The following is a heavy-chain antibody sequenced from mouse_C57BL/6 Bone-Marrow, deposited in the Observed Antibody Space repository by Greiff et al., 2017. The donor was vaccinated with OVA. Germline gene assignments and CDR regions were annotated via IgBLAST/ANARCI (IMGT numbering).Heavy chain of an antibody. D-gene: IGHD2-4*01. CDR3: VRDYDYRFAY. CDR1: GFSFNTYA. Sequence: DVHLVESGAGLVQPKASLKLSCAASGFSFNTYAMHWVRQAPGQGLEWVGRIRSKSNNYATYHADSVKDRFTISRNDSESMLNLQINNLKTEDTARYYCVRDYDYRFAYWGQGTLVTVSA. CDR2: IRSKSNNYAT. V-gene: IGHV10-1*01. J-gene: IGHJ3*01.